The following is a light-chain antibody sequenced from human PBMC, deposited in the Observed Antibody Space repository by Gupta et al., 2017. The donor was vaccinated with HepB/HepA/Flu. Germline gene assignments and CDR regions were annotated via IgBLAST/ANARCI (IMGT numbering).Light chain of an antibody. CDR1: HLGTKS. CDR2: YDK. V-gene: IGLV3-21*04. Sequence: SYELTPTPSVSVAPGQTARITCGGDHLGTKSVHWYQQKPGQAPRLVMYYDKDRPSGIPERFSGSNSGDTATLTITRVDAGDEADFFCHVWDSSSHHMIFGGGTKLTVL. CDR3: HVWDSSSHHMI. J-gene: IGLJ2*01.